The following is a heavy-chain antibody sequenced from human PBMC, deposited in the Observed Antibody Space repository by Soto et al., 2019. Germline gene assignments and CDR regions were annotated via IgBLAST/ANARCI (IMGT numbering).Heavy chain of an antibody. Sequence: PEETLSLTCTVSGGSISSYYWSWIRQPPGKGLEWIGYIYYSGSTNYNPSLKSRVTISVDTSKNQFSLRLSSVTAADTAVYYCARETAAGTHDYWGQGTLVTVSS. CDR3: ARETAAGTHDY. V-gene: IGHV4-59*01. CDR2: IYYSGST. D-gene: IGHD6-13*01. J-gene: IGHJ4*02. CDR1: GGSISSYY.